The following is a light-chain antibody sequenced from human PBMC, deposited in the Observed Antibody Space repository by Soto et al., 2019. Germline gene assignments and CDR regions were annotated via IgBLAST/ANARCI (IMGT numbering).Light chain of an antibody. CDR3: QQYNNWPPWT. Sequence: EIVMTQSPATLSVSPGERATLSCRASQSVSSNLAWYQQKPGQAPRLLIYGASTRATGFPARISGSGSGTEFTLTISSLQSEDFAVYYCQQYNNWPPWTFGKGTKVEIK. V-gene: IGKV3-15*01. CDR2: GAS. J-gene: IGKJ1*01. CDR1: QSVSSN.